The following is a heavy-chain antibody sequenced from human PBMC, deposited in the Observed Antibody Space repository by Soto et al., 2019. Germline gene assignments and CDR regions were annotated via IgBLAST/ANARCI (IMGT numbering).Heavy chain of an antibody. CDR2: INSDGSST. V-gene: IGHV3-74*01. J-gene: IGHJ6*02. Sequence: GGSLRLSCAASGFTFSSYWMHWVRQAPGKGLVWVSRINSDGSSTSYADSVKGRFTISRDNAKNTLYLQMNSLRAEDTAVYYCARGTVTTLYYYYYYGMDVWGQGTTVTVSS. D-gene: IGHD4-4*01. CDR3: ARGTVTTLYYYYYYGMDV. CDR1: GFTFSSYW.